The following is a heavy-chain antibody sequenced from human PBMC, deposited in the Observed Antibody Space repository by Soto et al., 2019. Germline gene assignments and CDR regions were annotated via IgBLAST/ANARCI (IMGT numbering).Heavy chain of an antibody. D-gene: IGHD3-22*01. CDR3: ARDSRYYYDSSGYGPYAFDI. V-gene: IGHV1-69*13. CDR2: IIPIFGTA. J-gene: IGHJ3*02. CDR1: GGTFSSYA. Sequence: SVKVSCKASGGTFSSYAISWVRQAPGQGLEWMGGIIPIFGTANYAQKFQGRVTITADESTSTAYMELSSLRSEDTAVYYCARDSRYYYDSSGYGPYAFDIWGQGTMVTVSS.